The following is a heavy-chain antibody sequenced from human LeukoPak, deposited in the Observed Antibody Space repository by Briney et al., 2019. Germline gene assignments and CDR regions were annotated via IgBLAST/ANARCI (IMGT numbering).Heavy chain of an antibody. CDR2: IIPILGIA. J-gene: IGHJ4*02. D-gene: IGHD3-22*01. CDR1: GGTVTSYA. Sequence: GASGKVSCKAAGGTVTSYAIRWGGQAAGQGGEGRGRIIPILGIANYAQKFQGRVTITADKSTSTAYMELSSLRSEDTAVYYCARGLSDASSGYPLDYWGQGTLVTVSS. V-gene: IGHV1-69*04. CDR3: ARGLSDASSGYPLDY.